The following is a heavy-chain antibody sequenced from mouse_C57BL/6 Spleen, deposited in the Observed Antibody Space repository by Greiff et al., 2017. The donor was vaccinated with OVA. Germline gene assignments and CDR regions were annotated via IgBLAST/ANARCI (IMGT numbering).Heavy chain of an antibody. CDR3: ASLYGSSYEDY. J-gene: IGHJ4*01. CDR1: GYTFTSYW. CDR2: IDPSDSYT. V-gene: IGHV1-59*01. Sequence: QVQLKQPGAELVRPGTSVKLSCKASGYTFTSYWMHWVKQRPGQGLEWIGVIDPSDSYTNYNQKFKGKATLTVDTSSSTAYMQLSSLTSEDSAVYYCASLYGSSYEDYWGQGTSVTVSS. D-gene: IGHD1-1*01.